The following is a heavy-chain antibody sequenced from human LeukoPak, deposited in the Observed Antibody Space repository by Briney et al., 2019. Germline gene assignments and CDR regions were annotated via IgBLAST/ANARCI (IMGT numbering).Heavy chain of an antibody. CDR1: GGSMSSGGYY. CDR2: IYYSGST. V-gene: IGHV4-31*03. CDR3: ARYGGTMTGNYFDY. D-gene: IGHD1/OR15-1a*01. J-gene: IGHJ4*02. Sequence: SETLSLTCTVSGGSMSSGGYYWSWIRQHPGKGLEWIGYIYYSGSTYYNPSLKSRVTISVDTAKNQFSLNLSSVTAADTAVYYCARYGGTMTGNYFDYWDQGTLVTVSS.